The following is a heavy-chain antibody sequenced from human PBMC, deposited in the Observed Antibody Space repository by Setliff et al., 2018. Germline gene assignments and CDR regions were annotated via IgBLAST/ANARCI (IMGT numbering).Heavy chain of an antibody. CDR2: INYSGNS. J-gene: IGHJ3*02. CDR1: GGSISTYY. CDR3: ARDTRVRDSSSVPSDTFDI. D-gene: IGHD2-15*01. V-gene: IGHV4-59*01. Sequence: SETLSLTCSVSGGSISTYYWSWIRQPPGKGLEWIGNINYSGNSNYIPSLKSRVTISVDTPKNQFSLKLSSVTAADTAVYYCARDTRVRDSSSVPSDTFDIWGRGTMVTV.